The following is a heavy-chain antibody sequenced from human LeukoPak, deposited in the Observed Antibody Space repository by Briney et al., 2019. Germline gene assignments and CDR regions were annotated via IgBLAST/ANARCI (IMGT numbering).Heavy chain of an antibody. D-gene: IGHD2-2*02. CDR2: ISGSGGST. CDR1: GFTFSSYA. J-gene: IGHJ6*02. CDR3: ARDCGSTSCYSPYYCGMDV. V-gene: IGHV3-23*01. Sequence: GGSLRLSCAASGFTFSSYAMSWVRQAPGKGLEWVSTISGSGGSTYYADSVKGRFTISRDNSKNTLYLQMNSLRAEDTAVYYCARDCGSTSCYSPYYCGMDVWGQGTTVTVSS.